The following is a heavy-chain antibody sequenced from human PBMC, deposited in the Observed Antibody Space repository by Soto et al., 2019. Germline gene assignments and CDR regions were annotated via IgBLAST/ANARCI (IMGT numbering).Heavy chain of an antibody. D-gene: IGHD3-16*01. CDR2: TYYSGNP. Sequence: SETLSLTCDVSGDTISTGGYTWAWIRQPPGKALEWIGHTYYSGNPYYNPSLKSRVIISVDRSKNQFSLKLRSVTAADTAVYYFARHWALGPPPDSWGQGTLVTAPQ. CDR3: ARHWALGPPPDS. V-gene: IGHV4-30-2*01. J-gene: IGHJ4*02. CDR1: GDTISTGGYT.